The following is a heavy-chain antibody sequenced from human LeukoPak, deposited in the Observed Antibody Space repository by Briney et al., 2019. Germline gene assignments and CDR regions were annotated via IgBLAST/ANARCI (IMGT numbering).Heavy chain of an antibody. J-gene: IGHJ4*02. V-gene: IGHV3-30*03. CDR3: ARDREYYDILTGYHNDY. D-gene: IGHD3-9*01. Sequence: GRSLRLSCAASGFTFSSYGMHWVRQAPGKGLEWVAVISYDGSNKYYADSVKGRFTISRDNAKNSLYLQMNSLRAEDTAVYYCARDREYYDILTGYHNDYWGQGTLVTVSS. CDR2: ISYDGSNK. CDR1: GFTFSSYG.